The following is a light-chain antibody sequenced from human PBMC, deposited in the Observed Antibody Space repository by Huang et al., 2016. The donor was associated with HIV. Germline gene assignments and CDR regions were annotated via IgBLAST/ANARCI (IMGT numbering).Light chain of an antibody. J-gene: IGKJ2*01. CDR3: QQYNKWPRT. CDR1: QGVSSN. V-gene: IGKV3-15*01. Sequence: EMVMTQSPDTLVVSPGERATLSCRASQGVSSNVAWYQRKPGQAPRLLIHGESTRVRGSPARYSGSGSEADFPLTIRSLQSEDYAVYYWQQYNKWPRTVGEGTKLEIK. CDR2: GES.